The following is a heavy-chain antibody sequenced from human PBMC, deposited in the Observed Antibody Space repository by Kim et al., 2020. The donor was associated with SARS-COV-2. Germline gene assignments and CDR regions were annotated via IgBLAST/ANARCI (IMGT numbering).Heavy chain of an antibody. J-gene: IGHJ4*02. Sequence: DTVKGRFTTARDNYKNTLYLQMNSLRAQDTAVYYCARDQSAGYSSSWNDYWGQGTLVTVSS. D-gene: IGHD6-13*01. V-gene: IGHV3-30*07. CDR3: ARDQSAGYSSSWNDY.